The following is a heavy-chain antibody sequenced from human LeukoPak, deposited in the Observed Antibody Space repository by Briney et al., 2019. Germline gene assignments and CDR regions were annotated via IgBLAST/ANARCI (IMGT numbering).Heavy chain of an antibody. V-gene: IGHV4-59*01. J-gene: IGHJ6*02. CDR2: INYSGST. CDR1: GGSIRSYY. Sequence: SETLSLTCTVSGGSIRSYYWSWIRQPPGKGLEWIGYINYSGSTNYNPSLKSRVTISVDTSKNQFSLKLSSVTAADTAVYYCARAQLNLLVDFGMDVWGQGTTVTVSS. D-gene: IGHD1-1*01. CDR3: ARAQLNLLVDFGMDV.